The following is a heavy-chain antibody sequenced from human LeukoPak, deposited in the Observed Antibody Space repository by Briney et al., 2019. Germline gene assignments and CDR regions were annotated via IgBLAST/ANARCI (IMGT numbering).Heavy chain of an antibody. V-gene: IGHV3-21*01. J-gene: IGHJ4*02. CDR1: GFTFSTYS. D-gene: IGHD6-19*01. Sequence: GGSLRLSCAASGFTFSTYSMNWVRQAPGKGLEWVSSISSSSSYIYYADSVKGRFTISRDNAKNSLYLQMNSLRAEDTAVYYCARASGGYVFDYWGQGTLVTVSS. CDR2: ISSSSSYI. CDR3: ARASGGYVFDY.